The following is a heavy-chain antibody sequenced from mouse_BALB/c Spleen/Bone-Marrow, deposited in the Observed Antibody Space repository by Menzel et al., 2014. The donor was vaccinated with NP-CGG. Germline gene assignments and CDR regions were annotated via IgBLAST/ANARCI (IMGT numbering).Heavy chain of an antibody. D-gene: IGHD1-2*01. CDR2: IYPGDGDT. V-gene: IGHV1-80*01. CDR3: TRSTATFDY. Sequence: QVQLQQPGAELVRPGSSVKISCKASGYAFSAYWMNWVKQRPGQGLEWTGQIYPGDGDTNYNGKFKGKATLTADKSSSTAYMQLSSLTSEDSAVYFCTRSTATFDYWGQGTTLTVSS. J-gene: IGHJ2*01. CDR1: GYAFSAYW.